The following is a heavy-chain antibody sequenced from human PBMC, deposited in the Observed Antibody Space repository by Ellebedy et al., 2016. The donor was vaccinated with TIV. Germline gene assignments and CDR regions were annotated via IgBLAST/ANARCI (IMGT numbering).Heavy chain of an antibody. D-gene: IGHD6-6*01. J-gene: IGHJ4*02. V-gene: IGHV3-23*01. CDR2: ISGSGDST. Sequence: PGGSLRLSCAASGFTFSSYAMSWVRQAPGKGLEWVSTISGSGDSTYYADSVKGRFTISRDNSKNTLYLQMNSLRAEATAVYYCAKDRQRSSSSRGDFDYWGQGTLVTVSS. CDR3: AKDRQRSSSSRGDFDY. CDR1: GFTFSSYA.